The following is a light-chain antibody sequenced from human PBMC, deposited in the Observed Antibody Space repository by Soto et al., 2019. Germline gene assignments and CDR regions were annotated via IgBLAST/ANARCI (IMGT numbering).Light chain of an antibody. V-gene: IGKV3D-15*01. CDR1: QSVSSH. CDR3: QQFGDWPS. Sequence: ETVVTQSPATLSVSPGDNATLSCRASQSVSSHVVWYQQKPGQAPRLLISDSSTRAPGIPARFSGSGSGTEFTLTISSLQSDDFAVYYCQQFGDWPSFGLGTKVDIK. J-gene: IGKJ1*01. CDR2: DSS.